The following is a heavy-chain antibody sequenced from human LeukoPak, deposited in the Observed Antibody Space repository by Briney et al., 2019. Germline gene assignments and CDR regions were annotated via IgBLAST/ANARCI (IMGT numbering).Heavy chain of an antibody. CDR2: ISSSGSTI. CDR3: ASFNLEVVDPFDY. CDR1: GFTFSDYY. J-gene: IGHJ4*02. D-gene: IGHD3-22*01. Sequence: GGSLRLSCAASGFTFSDYYMSWIRQAPGKGLEWVSYISSSGSTIYYADSVKGRFTISRDNAKNSLYLQMNSLRAEDTAVYYCASFNLEVVDPFDYWGQGTLVTVSS. V-gene: IGHV3-11*01.